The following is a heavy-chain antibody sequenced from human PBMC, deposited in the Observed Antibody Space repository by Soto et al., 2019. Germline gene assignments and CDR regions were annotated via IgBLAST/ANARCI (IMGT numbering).Heavy chain of an antibody. CDR1: GYTFTSYY. V-gene: IGHV1-46*01. CDR2: INPSGGST. D-gene: IGHD1-1*01. J-gene: IGHJ3*02. Sequence: QVQLVQSGAEVKKPGASVKVSCKASGYTFTSYYMHWVRQAPGQGLEWMGIINPSGGSTSYAQKFQGRVTMTRDTSTSTVYMELSSPRSEDTAVYYCAGYDRDAFDIWGQGTMVTVSS. CDR3: AGYDRDAFDI.